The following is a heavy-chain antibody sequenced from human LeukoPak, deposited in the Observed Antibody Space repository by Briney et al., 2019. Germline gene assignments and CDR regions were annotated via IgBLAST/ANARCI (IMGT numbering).Heavy chain of an antibody. J-gene: IGHJ6*02. CDR2: INHSGST. V-gene: IGHV4-34*01. Sequence: SETLSLTCAVYGGSFSGYYWSWIRQPPGKGLEWIGEINHSGSTNYNPSLKSRVTISVDTSKNQFSLKLSSVTAADTAVHYCARDYYGSGNYYRWVYYYYGMDVWGQGTTVTVSS. D-gene: IGHD3-10*01. CDR1: GGSFSGYY. CDR3: ARDYYGSGNYYRWVYYYYGMDV.